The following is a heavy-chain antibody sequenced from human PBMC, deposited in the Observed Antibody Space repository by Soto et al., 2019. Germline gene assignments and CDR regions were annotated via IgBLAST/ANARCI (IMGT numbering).Heavy chain of an antibody. Sequence: ASVKVSCKASGHTFTSYDINWVRQATGQGLEWMGWMNPNSGNTGYAQKFQGRVTMTRNTSISTAYMELSSLRSEDTAVYYCARVRRLGYFSSTSCPRSVSYYYYMDVWGKGTTVTVSS. V-gene: IGHV1-8*01. CDR3: ARVRRLGYFSSTSCPRSVSYYYYMDV. D-gene: IGHD2-2*01. CDR2: MNPNSGNT. CDR1: GHTFTSYD. J-gene: IGHJ6*03.